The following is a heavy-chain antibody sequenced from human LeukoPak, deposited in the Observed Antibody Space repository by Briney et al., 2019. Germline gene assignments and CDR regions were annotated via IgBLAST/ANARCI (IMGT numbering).Heavy chain of an antibody. CDR2: ISYDGSNK. V-gene: IGHV3-30-3*01. J-gene: IGHJ4*02. CDR3: ARDLHLSLDY. Sequence: PGGSLRLSCAASGFTFSSYAMHWVRQAPGKGLEWVAVISYDGSNKYYADSVKGRFTISRDNSKNTLYLQMNRLRAEDTAVYYCARDLHLSLDYWGQGTLVTVSS. CDR1: GFTFSSYA.